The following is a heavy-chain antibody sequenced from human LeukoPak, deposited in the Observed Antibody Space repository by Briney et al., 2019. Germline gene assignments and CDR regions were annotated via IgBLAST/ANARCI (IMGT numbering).Heavy chain of an antibody. D-gene: IGHD3-22*01. J-gene: IGHJ1*01. CDR3: ARVSWGHYYDTTFFQH. Sequence: GASVKVPCKASGYTFTGYYMHWVRQAPGQGLEWMGWINPNSGGTNYAQKFQGRVTMTRDTSISTAYMELSRLRSDDTAVYYCARVSWGHYYDTTFFQHWGQGTLVTVSS. V-gene: IGHV1-2*02. CDR1: GYTFTGYY. CDR2: INPNSGGT.